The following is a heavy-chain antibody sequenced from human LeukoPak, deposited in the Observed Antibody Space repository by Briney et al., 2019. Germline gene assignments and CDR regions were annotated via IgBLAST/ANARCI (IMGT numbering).Heavy chain of an antibody. D-gene: IGHD3-22*01. V-gene: IGHV1-2*06. Sequence: ASVKVSCKTSGYTFTDSYIHWVRQALGQGLEWMGRINPNSGDPNYPQKFQGRVTMTRDTSISTAYMELSSLRSDDTAVYYCARGVHVRKYDSNHNCFDPWGQGTLVTVSS. CDR1: GYTFTDSY. CDR2: INPNSGDP. CDR3: ARGVHVRKYDSNHNCFDP. J-gene: IGHJ5*02.